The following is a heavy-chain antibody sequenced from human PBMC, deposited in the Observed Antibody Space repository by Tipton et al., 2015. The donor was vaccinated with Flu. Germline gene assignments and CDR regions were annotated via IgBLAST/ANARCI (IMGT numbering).Heavy chain of an antibody. V-gene: IGHV3-74*01. CDR3: AGENRDRLRGDAFDV. J-gene: IGHJ3*01. D-gene: IGHD5-12*01. CDR2: INRDGSINRDGSST. Sequence: GSLRLSCAASGFTFSSYWMHWVRQAPGKGLVWVSRINRDGSINRDGSSTVYADSVKGRFTISRDNSKNTLYLQMNSLRDEDTAVYYCAGENRDRLRGDAFDVWGQGTMVTVSS. CDR1: GFTFSSYW.